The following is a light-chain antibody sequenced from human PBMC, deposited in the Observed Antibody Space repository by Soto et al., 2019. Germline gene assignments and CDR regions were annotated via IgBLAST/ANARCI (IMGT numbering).Light chain of an antibody. J-gene: IGKJ2*01. CDR1: QSISSN. CDR3: QQYNSYPYT. CDR2: RTS. Sequence: EIVMTQSPATLSVSPGERATLSCRASQSISSNLAWYQQKPGQAPRLLMFRTSSRATGFPARFSGSGSGTEFNLTISSLQPDDFATYYCQQYNSYPYTFGQGTKLEIK. V-gene: IGKV3-15*01.